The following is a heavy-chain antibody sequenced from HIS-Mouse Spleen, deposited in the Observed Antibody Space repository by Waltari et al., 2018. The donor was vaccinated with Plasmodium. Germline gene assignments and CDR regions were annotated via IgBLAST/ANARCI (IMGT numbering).Heavy chain of an antibody. CDR2: IYYSGST. CDR3: AREPPPDYSNNWFDP. V-gene: IGHV4-39*07. Sequence: QLQLQESGPGLVKPSETLSLTCTVSGGSIRSSSSYWGWIRQPPGKGLEWIGSIYYSGSTYYNPSLKSRVTISVDTSKNQFSLKLSSVTAADTAVYYCAREPPPDYSNNWFDPWGQGTLVTVSS. J-gene: IGHJ5*02. CDR1: GGSIRSSSSY. D-gene: IGHD4-4*01.